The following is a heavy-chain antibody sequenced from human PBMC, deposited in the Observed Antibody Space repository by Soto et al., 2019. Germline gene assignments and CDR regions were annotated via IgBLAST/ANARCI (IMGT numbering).Heavy chain of an antibody. Sequence: GGSLRLSCAASGFIFSTYTMNWVRQAPGKGLEWVSSISRSSNYIYYADSVKGRFSTSRDNAKNSLYLQMNSLRAEDTALYYCARDYPSPYCSGGSCWFDYWGQGTLVTVSS. CDR2: ISRSSNYI. V-gene: IGHV3-21*01. D-gene: IGHD2-15*01. J-gene: IGHJ4*02. CDR3: ARDYPSPYCSGGSCWFDY. CDR1: GFIFSTYT.